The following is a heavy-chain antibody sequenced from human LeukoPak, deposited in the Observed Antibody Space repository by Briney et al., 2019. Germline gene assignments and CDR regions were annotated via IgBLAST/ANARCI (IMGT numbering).Heavy chain of an antibody. CDR2: ISYDGSNK. J-gene: IGHJ4*02. CDR1: GFTFSSYA. Sequence: GGSLRLSCAASGFTFSSYAMHWVRQAPGKGLEWVAVISYDGSNKYYADSVKGRFTISRDNFKNTLYLQMNSLRAEDTAVYYCARVSGDNYWGQGTLVTVSS. V-gene: IGHV3-30-3*01. D-gene: IGHD7-27*01. CDR3: ARVSGDNY.